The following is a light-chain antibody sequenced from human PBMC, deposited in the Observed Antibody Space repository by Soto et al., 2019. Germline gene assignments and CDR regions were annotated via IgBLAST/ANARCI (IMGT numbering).Light chain of an antibody. V-gene: IGKV1-5*03. CDR1: QTISSW. Sequence: DIQMTQSPSTLSGSVGDRVTITCRASQTISSWLAWYQQKPGKAPKLLIYKASTLKSGVPSRFSGSGSGTDFTLTISSLQPEDFGTYYCQQSYSTLATFGGGTKVDIK. CDR2: KAS. CDR3: QQSYSTLAT. J-gene: IGKJ4*01.